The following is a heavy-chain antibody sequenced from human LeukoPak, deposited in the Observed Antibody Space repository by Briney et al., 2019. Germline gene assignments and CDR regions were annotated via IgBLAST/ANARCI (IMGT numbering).Heavy chain of an antibody. CDR1: GFTFSSYS. J-gene: IGHJ4*02. CDR3: ARQAPGVFDY. V-gene: IGHV3-21*01. Sequence: GGSLRLSCAASGFTFSSYSMNWVRQAPGKGLEWVSSISSSSSYIYYADSVKGRFTISRDNAKNSLYLQMNSLRDEDTAVYYCARQAPGVFDYWGQGTLVTVSS. D-gene: IGHD3-10*01. CDR2: ISSSSSYI.